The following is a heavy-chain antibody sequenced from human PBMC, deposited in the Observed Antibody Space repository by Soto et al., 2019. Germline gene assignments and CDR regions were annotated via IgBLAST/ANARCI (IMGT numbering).Heavy chain of an antibody. V-gene: IGHV3-23*01. D-gene: IGHD5-12*01. J-gene: IGHJ4*02. CDR2: ISNSGGST. Sequence: EVRLLESGGALAQPGGSLRLSCATSGFTFSNYAMSWVRQAPGKGLECVSTISNSGGSTYYADSVKGRFTISRDNSKNTLYLQVNSLTDEDTAVYYCARIVAGYWGQGTLVTVSS. CDR1: GFTFSNYA. CDR3: ARIVAGY.